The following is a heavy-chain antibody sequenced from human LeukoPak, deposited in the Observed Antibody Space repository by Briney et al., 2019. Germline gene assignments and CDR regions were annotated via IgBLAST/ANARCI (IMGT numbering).Heavy chain of an antibody. CDR3: ARSGGSGWDEGFGY. J-gene: IGHJ4*02. Sequence: GESLKISCKGSGYIFSSYWIAWVRQMPGKGLEWMGIIYLGDSDTRYSPSFQGQVTISADKSISTAYLQCSNVKASDTATYYCARSGGSGWDEGFGYWGQGTLVTVSS. V-gene: IGHV5-51*01. CDR1: GYIFSSYW. D-gene: IGHD6-19*01. CDR2: IYLGDSDT.